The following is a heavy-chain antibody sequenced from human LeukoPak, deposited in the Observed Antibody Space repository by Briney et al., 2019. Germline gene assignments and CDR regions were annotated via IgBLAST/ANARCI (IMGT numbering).Heavy chain of an antibody. J-gene: IGHJ4*02. CDR3: AREEEGGTFDY. CDR2: IIPILNIA. V-gene: IGHV1-69*04. Sequence: SSVKVSCKASGGTFSSYAISWVRQAPGQGLEWMGRIIPILNIANYAQKFQGRVTITADKSTSTAYVELSSLRSEDTAVYYCAREEEGGTFDYWGQGTLVTVYS. D-gene: IGHD3-16*01. CDR1: GGTFSSYA.